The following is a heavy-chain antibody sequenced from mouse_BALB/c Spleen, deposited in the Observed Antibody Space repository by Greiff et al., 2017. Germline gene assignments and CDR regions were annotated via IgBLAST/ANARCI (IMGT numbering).Heavy chain of an antibody. Sequence: DVKLVESGGDLVKPGGSLKLSCAASGFTFSSYGMSWVRQTPDKRLEWVATISSGGSYTYYPDSVKGRFTISRDNAKNTLYLQMSSLKSEDTAMYYCARQGDGNYLYYFDYWGQGTTLTVSS. CDR2: ISSGGSYT. D-gene: IGHD2-1*01. V-gene: IGHV5-6*02. CDR3: ARQGDGNYLYYFDY. CDR1: GFTFSSYG. J-gene: IGHJ2*01.